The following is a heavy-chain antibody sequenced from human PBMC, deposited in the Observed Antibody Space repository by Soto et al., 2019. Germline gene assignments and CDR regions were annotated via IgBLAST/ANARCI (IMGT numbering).Heavy chain of an antibody. D-gene: IGHD5-12*01. Sequence: GGPLSPPGPASEFTFSNNPMSWVRQAPGKGFELVSVMSGTGGSAYYADSVKGRFTVSRDNSKNTVFLQMNSLRAEDTAVYYCAKDCPVGWLQHHDAFDFWGQGTMVTVSS. V-gene: IGHV3-23*01. CDR1: EFTFSNNP. CDR3: AKDCPVGWLQHHDAFDF. CDR2: MSGTGGSA. J-gene: IGHJ3*01.